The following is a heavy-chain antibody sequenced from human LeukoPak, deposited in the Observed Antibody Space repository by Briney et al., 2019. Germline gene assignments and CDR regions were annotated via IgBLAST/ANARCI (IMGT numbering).Heavy chain of an antibody. Sequence: GGSLILSCAASGFTFSSYAVSWVRQSPGKGLEWVSAISGPGDNTYYADSVKGRFTISRDNSKATVYLQVNSLGAEDTASCYCAKGRGYNKNWYFDFWGRGTLVTVSS. CDR2: ISGPGDNT. V-gene: IGHV3-23*01. D-gene: IGHD3-22*01. CDR3: AKGRGYNKNWYFDF. J-gene: IGHJ2*01. CDR1: GFTFSSYA.